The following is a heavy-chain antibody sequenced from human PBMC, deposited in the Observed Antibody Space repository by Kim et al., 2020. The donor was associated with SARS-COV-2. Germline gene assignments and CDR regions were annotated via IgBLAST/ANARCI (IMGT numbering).Heavy chain of an antibody. Sequence: ASVKVSCKGSGYTFTGYNMHWIRQAPGQRLEWMGWVNPNGGDTKYAEKLQGRVTMTSDASIRTAYMELTSLQLDDTAVYYCAKGGDRDRSGWTTGAWYFDFWGRGTLVTVSS. CDR1: GYTFTGYN. CDR3: AKGGDRDRSGWTTGAWYFDF. J-gene: IGHJ2*01. V-gene: IGHV1-2*02. D-gene: IGHD6-19*01. CDR2: VNPNGGDT.